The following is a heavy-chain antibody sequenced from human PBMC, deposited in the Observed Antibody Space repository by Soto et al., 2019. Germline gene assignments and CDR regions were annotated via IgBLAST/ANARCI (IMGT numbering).Heavy chain of an antibody. CDR2: IYHSGST. CDR3: ARGKQKAVAGTGDAFDI. D-gene: IGHD6-19*01. Sequence: SETLSLTCAVSSGSISSSNWWSWVRQPPGKGLEWIGEIYHSGSTNYNPSLKSRVTISVDKSKNQFSLKLGSVTAADTAVYYCARGKQKAVAGTGDAFDIWGQGTMVTVSS. J-gene: IGHJ3*02. CDR1: SGSISSSNW. V-gene: IGHV4-4*02.